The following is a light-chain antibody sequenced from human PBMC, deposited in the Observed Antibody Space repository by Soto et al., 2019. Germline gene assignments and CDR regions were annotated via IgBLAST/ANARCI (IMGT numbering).Light chain of an antibody. J-gene: IGKJ5*01. CDR2: DAS. Sequence: DIQMTQSPSSLLASVGDRVTITRRASQSIRDYLNWYQQKKGKAPKLLIYDASDLETGVPSRFSGSGSGTGFTFPISRLQPEDVATYYCQQYESLPLTFGQGTRLEIK. CDR1: QSIRDY. V-gene: IGKV1-33*01. CDR3: QQYESLPLT.